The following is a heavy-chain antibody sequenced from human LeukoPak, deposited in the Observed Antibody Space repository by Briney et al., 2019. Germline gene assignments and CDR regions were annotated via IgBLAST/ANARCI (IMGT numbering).Heavy chain of an antibody. J-gene: IGHJ2*01. CDR2: IYYSGST. CDR3: ARLDLNFDL. Sequence: PSETLSLTCTVSGGSISSSSYYWGWLRQPPGKGLEWIGSIYYSGSTYYNPSLKSRVTISVDTSKNQFSLKLSSVTAADTAVYYCARLDLNFDLWGRGTLVTVSS. D-gene: IGHD3-9*01. CDR1: GGSISSSSYY. V-gene: IGHV4-39*01.